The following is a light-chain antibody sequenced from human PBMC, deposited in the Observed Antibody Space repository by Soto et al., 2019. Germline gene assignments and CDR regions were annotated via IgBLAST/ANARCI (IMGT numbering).Light chain of an antibody. CDR1: QSISRW. Sequence: DIQMTQSPSTLSASVGDRVTITCRASQSISRWFAWYQQKPGKATKLLIYDASSLESGVPSRFSGSGSGTEFTLTISSLQPDDFATYYCQQYNSYGFTFGHGTKVDIK. CDR2: DAS. V-gene: IGKV1-5*01. J-gene: IGKJ3*01. CDR3: QQYNSYGFT.